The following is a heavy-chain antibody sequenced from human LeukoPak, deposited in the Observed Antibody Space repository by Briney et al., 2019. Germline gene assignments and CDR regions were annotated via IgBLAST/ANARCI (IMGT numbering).Heavy chain of an antibody. Sequence: GGSLRLSCAASGFTFSSFAMSWVRQAPGKGLECVSTMTGSGSITRYADSVKGRFIISRDNSKNTLYLQMNSLRAEDTAIYYCAKGPWDLPHAFDIWGLGTMVTVSS. D-gene: IGHD1-26*01. CDR1: GFTFSSFA. CDR3: AKGPWDLPHAFDI. J-gene: IGHJ3*02. CDR2: MTGSGSIT. V-gene: IGHV3-23*01.